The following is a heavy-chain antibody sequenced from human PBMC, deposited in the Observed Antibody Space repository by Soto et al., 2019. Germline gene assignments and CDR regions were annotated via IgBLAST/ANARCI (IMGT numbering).Heavy chain of an antibody. CDR3: AREVGYMYYDFWSGYTNYYYLAV. CDR1: GYTFTSYG. J-gene: IGHJ6*03. V-gene: IGHV1-18*01. D-gene: IGHD3-3*01. Sequence: ASVKVSCKASGYTFTSYGISWVRQAPGQGLEWMGWISAYNGNTNYAQKLQGRVTMTTDTSTSTAYMELRSLRSDDTAVYYCAREVGYMYYDFWSGYTNYYYLAVWGQGTTVTVSS. CDR2: ISAYNGNT.